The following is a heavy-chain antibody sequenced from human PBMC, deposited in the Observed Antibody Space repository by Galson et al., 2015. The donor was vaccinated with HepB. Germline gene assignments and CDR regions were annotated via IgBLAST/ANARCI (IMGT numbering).Heavy chain of an antibody. CDR1: GFTFSDYY. Sequence: SLRLSCAASGFTFSDYYMNWIRQAPGKGPEWVSYISSNAIYTNYADSVKGRFTISRDNAKNSLYLQMNSLRAEDTAVYYCTRVADADTGEHSHFDSWGQGTLATVSS. CDR3: TRVADADTGEHSHFDS. V-gene: IGHV3-11*06. J-gene: IGHJ4*02. D-gene: IGHD4-17*01. CDR2: ISSNAIYT.